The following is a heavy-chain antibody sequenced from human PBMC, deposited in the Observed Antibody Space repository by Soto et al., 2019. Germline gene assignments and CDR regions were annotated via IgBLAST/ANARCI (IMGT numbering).Heavy chain of an antibody. D-gene: IGHD2-15*01. CDR3: ARGEGYCSGGSCYAFASTFDY. Sequence: QVQLQESGPGLVKPSETLSLTCTVAGGSISSYYWSWIRQPPGKGLEWIGYIYYSGSTNYNPSLKSRVTISVDTSKNQFSPKLSSVTAADTAVYYCARGEGYCSGGSCYAFASTFDYWGQGTLVTVSS. V-gene: IGHV4-59*01. J-gene: IGHJ4*02. CDR2: IYYSGST. CDR1: GGSISSYY.